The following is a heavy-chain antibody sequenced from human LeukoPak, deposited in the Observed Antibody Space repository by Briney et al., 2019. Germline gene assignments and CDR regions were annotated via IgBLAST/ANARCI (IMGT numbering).Heavy chain of an antibody. D-gene: IGHD6-13*01. CDR3: AREAGNLDAFDI. CDR2: ISSSSSTI. J-gene: IGHJ3*02. Sequence: GGSLRLSCAASGFTFSSYSMNWVRQAPGKGLEWASYISSSSSTIYYADSVKGRFTISRDNAKNSLYLQMNSLRAEDTAVYYCAREAGNLDAFDIWGHGTMVTVSS. V-gene: IGHV3-48*04. CDR1: GFTFSSYS.